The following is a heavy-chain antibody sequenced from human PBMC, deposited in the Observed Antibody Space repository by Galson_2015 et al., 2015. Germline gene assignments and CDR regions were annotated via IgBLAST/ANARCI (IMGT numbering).Heavy chain of an antibody. CDR2: IYSDGSS. Sequence: SLRLSCAASGFTVATHYMSWVRQAPGKGLEWVSVIYSDGSSFYGDSVTGRFAISRDSSKNALYLQMNSLRAEDPAVYYCSRAPLSDDAEYLDHWGQGALVAVSS. CDR1: GFTVATHY. J-gene: IGHJ4*02. D-gene: IGHD1-1*01. V-gene: IGHV3-53*01. CDR3: SRAPLSDDAEYLDH.